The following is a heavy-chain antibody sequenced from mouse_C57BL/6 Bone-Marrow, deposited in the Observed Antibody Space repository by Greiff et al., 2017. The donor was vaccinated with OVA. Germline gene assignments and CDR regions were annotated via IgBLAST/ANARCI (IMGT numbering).Heavy chain of an antibody. Sequence: VQLQQSGPELVKPGASVKLSCKASGYTFTSYDINWVKQRPGQGLEWIGRIYPRDGSTKYNEKFKGKATLTVDTSSSTAYMELHSLTSEDSAVYFCAREDYNYGSSWFAYWGQGTLVTVSA. CDR3: AREDYNYGSSWFAY. J-gene: IGHJ3*01. D-gene: IGHD1-1*01. CDR2: IYPRDGST. CDR1: GYTFTSYD. V-gene: IGHV1-85*01.